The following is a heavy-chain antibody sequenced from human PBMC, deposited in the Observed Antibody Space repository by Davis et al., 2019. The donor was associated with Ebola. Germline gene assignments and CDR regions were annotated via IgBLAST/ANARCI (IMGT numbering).Heavy chain of an antibody. D-gene: IGHD4-23*01. CDR2: INSDGSST. Sequence: HTGGSLRLSCAASGFTFSNAWMSWVRQAPGKGLVWVSRINSDGSSTSYADSVKGRFTISRDNAKNTLYLQMNSLKTEDTAVYYCTGGNSPDYWGQGTLVTVSS. CDR3: TGGNSPDY. CDR1: GFTFSNAW. J-gene: IGHJ4*02. V-gene: IGHV3-74*01.